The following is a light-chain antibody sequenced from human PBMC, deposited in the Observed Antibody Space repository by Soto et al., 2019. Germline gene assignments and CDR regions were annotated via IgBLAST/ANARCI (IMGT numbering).Light chain of an antibody. V-gene: IGLV2-14*01. CDR2: DVS. CDR3: SSYTSITIYVV. J-gene: IGLJ2*01. Sequence: QSALTQPASVSGSPGQSITISCTGTSSDVGGYNYVSWYQQHPGKAPKLMIYDVSNRPSGVSNRFSGSKSGNTSSLTISGLHGEEEADYYCSSYTSITIYVVFGCGTKLTVL. CDR1: SSDVGGYNY.